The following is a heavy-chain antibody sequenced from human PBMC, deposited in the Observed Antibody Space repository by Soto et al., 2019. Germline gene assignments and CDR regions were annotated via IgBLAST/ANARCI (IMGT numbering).Heavy chain of an antibody. CDR3: EKGRVDDSSGWGAYFDY. V-gene: IGHV3-64*01. CDR1: GFTFIGYS. Sequence: EVQLVESGGGLVQPGGSLRLSCAASGFTFIGYSMFWVRQAPGKGLEYVSAINTNGVNTFYAKSVKGRFTISRDNCKNTMYLPMGSLRGEDMAVSYCEKGRVDDSSGWGAYFDYWGQGTRVTVSS. D-gene: IGHD6-19*01. CDR2: INTNGVNT. J-gene: IGHJ4*02.